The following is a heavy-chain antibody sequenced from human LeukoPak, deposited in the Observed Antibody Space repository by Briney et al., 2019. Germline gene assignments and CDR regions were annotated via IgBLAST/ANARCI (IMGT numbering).Heavy chain of an antibody. D-gene: IGHD4-17*01. Sequence: GGSLRLSCVGSGFIFSDYYMDWVRQAPGKGLEWVAVISYDGSNKYYADSVKGRFTISRDNSKNTLYLQMNSLRAEDTAVYYCAKDDYGDYGDSNWFDPWGQGTLVTVSS. CDR3: AKDDYGDYGDSNWFDP. J-gene: IGHJ5*02. V-gene: IGHV3-30*18. CDR1: GFIFSDYY. CDR2: ISYDGSNK.